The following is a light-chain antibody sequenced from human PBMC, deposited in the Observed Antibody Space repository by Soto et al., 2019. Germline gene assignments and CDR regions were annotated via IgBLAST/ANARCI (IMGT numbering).Light chain of an antibody. CDR1: ESISSW. J-gene: IGKJ1*01. V-gene: IGKV1-5*03. Sequence: DIQMTQSPSTLSASAGDRVTITCRASESISSWLAWYQQKPGKAPNLLIHTASSLESGVPSRFSGSGSGTEFTLTISSLEPDDFAAYYCQQYYNYPWTFGQGTKVEIK. CDR2: TAS. CDR3: QQYYNYPWT.